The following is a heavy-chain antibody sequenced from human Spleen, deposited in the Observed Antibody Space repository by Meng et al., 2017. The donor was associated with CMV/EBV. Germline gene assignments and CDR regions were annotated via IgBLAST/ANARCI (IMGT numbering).Heavy chain of an antibody. CDR2: ISYDGSNK. Sequence: QGELVECGGGCVPHGRALSLSWASSGFTFSSYAMHWVRQAPGKGLEWVAVISYDGSNKYYADSVKGRFTISRDNSKNTLYLQMNSLRAEDTAVYYCARYKGIAYWGQGTLVTVSS. V-gene: IGHV3-30-3*01. D-gene: IGHD1-14*01. J-gene: IGHJ4*02. CDR1: GFTFSSYA. CDR3: ARYKGIAY.